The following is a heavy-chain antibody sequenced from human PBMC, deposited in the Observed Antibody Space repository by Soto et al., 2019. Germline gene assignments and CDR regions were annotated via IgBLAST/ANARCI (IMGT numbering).Heavy chain of an antibody. D-gene: IGHD3-22*01. CDR3: ARDFIYYDSSGFDY. Sequence: GGSLRLPCAASGFTFSSYWMSWVRQAPGKGLEWVANIKQDGSEKYYVDSVKGRFTISRDNAKNSLYLQMNSLRAEDAAVYYCARDFIYYDSSGFDYWGQGTLVTVSS. CDR1: GFTFSSYW. V-gene: IGHV3-7*01. CDR2: IKQDGSEK. J-gene: IGHJ4*02.